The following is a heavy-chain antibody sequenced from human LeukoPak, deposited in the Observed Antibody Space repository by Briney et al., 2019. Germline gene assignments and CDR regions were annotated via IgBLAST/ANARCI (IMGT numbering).Heavy chain of an antibody. D-gene: IGHD2-2*01. Sequence: PGGSLRLSCAASGFTFSSYSMNWVRQAPGKGLEWVSSISSSSSYIYYADSVKGRFTISRDNAKNSLYLQVNSLRAEDTAVYYCASEIVVVPAATDWIDYWGQGTLVTVSS. CDR3: ASEIVVVPAATDWIDY. CDR2: ISSSSSYI. J-gene: IGHJ4*02. V-gene: IGHV3-21*01. CDR1: GFTFSSYS.